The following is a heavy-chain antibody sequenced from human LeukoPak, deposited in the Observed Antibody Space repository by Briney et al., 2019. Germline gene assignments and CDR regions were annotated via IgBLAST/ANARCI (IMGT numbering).Heavy chain of an antibody. V-gene: IGHV1-2*02. CDR3: ARVKKLMPEFEF. CDR1: GYTFIDFY. J-gene: IGHJ4*02. D-gene: IGHD2-2*01. CDR2: INPNSGAI. Sequence: ASVKVSCKASGYTFIDFYIHWVRQAPGQGLEWMGWINPNSGAIKYSQKLQGRVSMTRDTSITTVYMDLSSLRSDDTAVYYCARVKKLMPEFEFWGQGTLVTVSS.